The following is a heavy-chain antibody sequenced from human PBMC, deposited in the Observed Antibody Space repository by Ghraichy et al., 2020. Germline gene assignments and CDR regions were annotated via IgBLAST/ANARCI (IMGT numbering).Heavy chain of an antibody. CDR3: ARHRGPFLEAFHI. CDR1: GDSVNSRNYY. Sequence: SETLSLTCVVSGDSVNSRNYYWAWIRQPPWKGLEWIGSIFYDGKTYYSPSLKSRVTISVDTSNNQFSLKMTSVTAADTALYYCARHRGPFLEAFHIWGQGTMVTVSS. J-gene: IGHJ3*02. V-gene: IGHV4-39*01. CDR2: IFYDGKT. D-gene: IGHD3-3*01.